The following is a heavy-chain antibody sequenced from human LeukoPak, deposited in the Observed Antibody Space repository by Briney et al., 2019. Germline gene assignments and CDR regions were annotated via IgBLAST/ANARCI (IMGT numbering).Heavy chain of an antibody. Sequence: SVKVSCKASGYTFTSYYMHWVRQAPGQGLEWMGGIIPIFGTANYAQKFQGRVTITADESTSTAYMELSSLRSEDTAVYYCARAAVDIPLVYYYGMDVWGQGTTVTVSS. CDR2: IIPIFGTA. J-gene: IGHJ6*02. CDR3: ARAAVDIPLVYYYGMDV. D-gene: IGHD5-12*01. V-gene: IGHV1-69*13. CDR1: GYTFTSYY.